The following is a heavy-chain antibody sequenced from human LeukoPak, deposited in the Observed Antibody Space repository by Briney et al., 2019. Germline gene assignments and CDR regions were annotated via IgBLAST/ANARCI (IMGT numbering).Heavy chain of an antibody. CDR2: ISSSGSTI. V-gene: IGHV3-48*03. Sequence: PGGSLRLSCAASGFTFSSYEMNWVRQAPGKGLEWVSYISSSGSTIYYADSVKGRFTISRDNAKNSLYLQMNSLRAEDTAVYYCATSAAGSKAMRYYMDVWGKGTTVTVSS. CDR3: ATSAAGSKAMRYYMDV. D-gene: IGHD6-13*01. CDR1: GFTFSSYE. J-gene: IGHJ6*03.